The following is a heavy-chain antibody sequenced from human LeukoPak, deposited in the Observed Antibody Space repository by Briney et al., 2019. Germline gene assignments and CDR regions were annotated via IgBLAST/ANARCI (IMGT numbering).Heavy chain of an antibody. Sequence: SETLSLTCTVSGGSISSYYWSWIRQPPGKGLEWIGYIYYSGSTNYNPSLKSRVTISVDTSKNQFSLKLSSVTAADTAVYYCARDQLQLGWFDPWPQGTLVTVSS. CDR1: GGSISSYY. CDR2: IYYSGST. V-gene: IGHV4-59*01. D-gene: IGHD6-13*01. J-gene: IGHJ5*02. CDR3: ARDQLQLGWFDP.